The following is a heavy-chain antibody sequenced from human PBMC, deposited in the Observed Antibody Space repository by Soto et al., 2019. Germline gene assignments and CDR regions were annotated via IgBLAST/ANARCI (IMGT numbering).Heavy chain of an antibody. V-gene: IGHV3-30*04. CDR1: GFTFSNYA. D-gene: IGHD5-12*01. J-gene: IGHJ4*02. Sequence: QVQLVESGGGVVQPGRSLRLSCTASGFTFSNYAIHWVRQAPGKGLEWVALISYDGRDEYYADSVKGRFTISRDNSKNTLYLHMNSLRAEDTGMFYCAMDSRTDGYKYDYVDYWGQGTLVTFAS. CDR3: AMDSRTDGYKYDYVDY. CDR2: ISYDGRDE.